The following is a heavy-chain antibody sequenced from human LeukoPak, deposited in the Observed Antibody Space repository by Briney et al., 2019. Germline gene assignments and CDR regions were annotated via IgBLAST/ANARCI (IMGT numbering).Heavy chain of an antibody. Sequence: LPGGSLRLSRGASGFTFSSFAMSWVRQAPGEGLEWVLSIGGSGVSTYYAASVKGRFTSSRDNSKNTLYLQMNSLRVEDTAVYYCAKGSSTVTTVDHWGQGTLVTVSS. CDR1: GFTFSSFA. V-gene: IGHV3-23*01. J-gene: IGHJ4*02. CDR2: IGGSGVST. D-gene: IGHD5-24*01. CDR3: AKGSSTVTTVDH.